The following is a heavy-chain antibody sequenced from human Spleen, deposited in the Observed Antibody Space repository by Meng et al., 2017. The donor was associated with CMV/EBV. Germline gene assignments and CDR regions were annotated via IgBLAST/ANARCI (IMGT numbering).Heavy chain of an antibody. D-gene: IGHD3-22*01. J-gene: IGHJ4*02. CDR1: GFTFRSYG. Sequence: GGSLRLSCETSGFTFRSYGMNWVRQAPGKGLEWVAFIRDDGGHKNYADSVKGRITISRDNSKNTLYLQMNSLRAEDTAVYYCAKDRDTMIVVVTIDYWGQGTLVTVSS. CDR2: IRDDGGHK. V-gene: IGHV3-30*02. CDR3: AKDRDTMIVVVTIDY.